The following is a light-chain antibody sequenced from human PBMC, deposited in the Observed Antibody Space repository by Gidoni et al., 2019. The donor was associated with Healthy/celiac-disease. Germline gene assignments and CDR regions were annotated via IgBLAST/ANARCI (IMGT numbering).Light chain of an antibody. J-gene: IGKJ4*01. Sequence: ELVLTQSPATLSLSPGERATLSCRASQSVSSYLAWYQQKPGQAPRLLIYDASNRATGIPARFSCSGSGTDFTLTISRLDPEDFAVYYCQQRSNWPLTFGGGTKVEIK. CDR1: QSVSSY. CDR3: QQRSNWPLT. CDR2: DAS. V-gene: IGKV3-11*01.